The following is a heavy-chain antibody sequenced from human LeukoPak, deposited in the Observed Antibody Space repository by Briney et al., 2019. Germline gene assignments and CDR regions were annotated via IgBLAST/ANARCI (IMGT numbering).Heavy chain of an antibody. D-gene: IGHD2/OR15-2a*01. CDR1: GFTVSSNY. Sequence: PGGSLRLSCAASGFTVSSNYMSWVRQAPGKGLEWVSVIYSGGSTYYAGSVKGRFTISRDNSKNTLYLQMNSLRAEDTAVYYCARDILSQGPDAFDIWGQGTMVTVSS. CDR3: ARDILSQGPDAFDI. J-gene: IGHJ3*02. CDR2: IYSGGST. V-gene: IGHV3-53*01.